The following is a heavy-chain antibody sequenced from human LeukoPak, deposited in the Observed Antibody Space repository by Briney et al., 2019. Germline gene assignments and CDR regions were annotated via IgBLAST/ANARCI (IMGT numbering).Heavy chain of an antibody. V-gene: IGHV3-30*02. D-gene: IGHD6-19*01. CDR3: AKDGEAVAGHIDY. J-gene: IGHJ4*02. CDR1: GFTLSSYG. CDR2: IRYDGSNK. Sequence: GGSLRLSCAASGFTLSSYGMHWVRQAPGKGLEWVAFIRYDGSNKYYADSVKGRFTISRDNSKNTLYLQMNSLRAEDTAVYYCAKDGEAVAGHIDYWGQGTLVTVSS.